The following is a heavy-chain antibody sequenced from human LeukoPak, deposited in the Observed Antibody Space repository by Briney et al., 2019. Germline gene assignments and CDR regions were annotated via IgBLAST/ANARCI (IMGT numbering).Heavy chain of an antibody. D-gene: IGHD4-23*01. Sequence: SSVKVSCKASGGTFRRYAISWVRQAPGQGLEWMGGIIPIFGTANYAQKFQGRVTITADKSTSTAYMELSSLRSEDTAVYYCARDPGYGGNPWGGYWGQGTLVTVSS. CDR2: IIPIFGTA. J-gene: IGHJ4*02. CDR3: ARDPGYGGNPWGGY. V-gene: IGHV1-69*06. CDR1: GGTFRRYA.